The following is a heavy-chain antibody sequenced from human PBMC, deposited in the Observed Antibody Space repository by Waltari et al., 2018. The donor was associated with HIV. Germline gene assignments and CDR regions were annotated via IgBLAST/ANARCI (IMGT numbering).Heavy chain of an antibody. CDR1: GGSFSGYY. D-gene: IGHD3-22*01. Sequence: QVQLQQWGAGLLKPSETLSLTCAVYGGSFSGYYWSWIRQPPGKGLEWIGEINHSGRTNYNPSLKSRVTISVDTSKNQFSLKLSSVAAADTAVYYCARGDSSGYYYFDYWGQGTLVTVSS. J-gene: IGHJ4*02. CDR3: ARGDSSGYYYFDY. V-gene: IGHV4-34*01. CDR2: INHSGRT.